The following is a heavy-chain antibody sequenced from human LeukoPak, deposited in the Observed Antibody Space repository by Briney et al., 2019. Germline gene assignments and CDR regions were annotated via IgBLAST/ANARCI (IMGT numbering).Heavy chain of an antibody. D-gene: IGHD3-10*01. CDR2: ISSSSSYI. CDR1: GFTFSSYS. CDR3: ARLGGDAFDI. Sequence: GGSLRLSCATSGFTFSSYSMNWVRQTPGKGLEWVSSISSSSSYIYYADSVKGRFTISRDNAKNSLYLQMNSLRAEDTAVYYCARLGGDAFDIWGQGTMVTVSS. J-gene: IGHJ3*02. V-gene: IGHV3-21*01.